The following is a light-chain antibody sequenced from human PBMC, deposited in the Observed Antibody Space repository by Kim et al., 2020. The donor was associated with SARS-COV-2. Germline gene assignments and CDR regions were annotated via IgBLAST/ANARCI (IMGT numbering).Light chain of an antibody. CDR3: QSYDSSNPWV. V-gene: IGLV6-57*03. J-gene: IGLJ3*02. CDR1: SGSIASNY. Sequence: KTVAISCARNSGSIASNYVPWYQQRPGSGPTTVIYMDDKRPSGVPDRFSGSIDRSSNSASLTISGLQTEDEADYYCQSYDSSNPWVFGGGTKLTVL. CDR2: MDD.